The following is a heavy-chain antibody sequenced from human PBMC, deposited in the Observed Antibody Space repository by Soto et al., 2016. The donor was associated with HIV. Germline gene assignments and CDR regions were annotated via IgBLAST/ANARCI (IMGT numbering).Heavy chain of an antibody. V-gene: IGHV4-31*03. CDR3: VRRALMRSNADY. CDR1: GGSISSGGYY. J-gene: IGHJ4*02. CDR2: IYYSGST. Sequence: QVQLQESGPGLVKPSQTLSLTCTVSGGSISSGGYYWSWIRQPPGKGLEWIGYIYYSGSTYYNPSLKSRVTISVDTSKKQFSLKLSSVTAADTAVYYCVRRALMRSNADYWGQGTLVTVSS. D-gene: IGHD2-8*01.